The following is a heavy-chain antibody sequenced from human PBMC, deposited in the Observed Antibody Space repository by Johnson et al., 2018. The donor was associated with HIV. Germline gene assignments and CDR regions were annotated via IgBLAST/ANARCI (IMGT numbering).Heavy chain of an antibody. Sequence: QVQLVESGGGVVQPGESLRLSCAASGFIFSSYDMHWVRQAPGKGLEWVAFIRYDGSNKYYVYSVKGRLTISRDNSKNTFYLQMNSLRGDDTAVYYCAKDPTDFGADWAFDIWGQGTMVTVSS. V-gene: IGHV3-30*02. D-gene: IGHD3-10*01. CDR1: GFIFSSYD. J-gene: IGHJ3*02. CDR3: AKDPTDFGADWAFDI. CDR2: IRYDGSNK.